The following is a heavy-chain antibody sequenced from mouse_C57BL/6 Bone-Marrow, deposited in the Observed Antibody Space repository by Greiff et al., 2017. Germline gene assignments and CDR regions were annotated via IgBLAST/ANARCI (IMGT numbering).Heavy chain of an antibody. V-gene: IGHV1-69*01. Sequence: VQLQQPGAELVMPGASVKLSCKASGYTFTSYWMHWVKQRPGPGLEWIGEIDPSDSYTNYNQKLQGKSTLTVDKSSSTAYMQLSSLTSEDSAVYYCARSGGDATLYYYAMDYWGQGTSVTVSS. D-gene: IGHD1-1*01. CDR1: GYTFTSYW. J-gene: IGHJ4*01. CDR2: IDPSDSYT. CDR3: ARSGGDATLYYYAMDY.